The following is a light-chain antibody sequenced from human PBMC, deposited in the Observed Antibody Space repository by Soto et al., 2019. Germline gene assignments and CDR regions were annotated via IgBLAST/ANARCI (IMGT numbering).Light chain of an antibody. CDR1: QSTSSW. Sequence: DIQMTQSPSTLSASLGDRVTITCRASQSTSSWLAWYQQKPGKAPKLLIYKASSLESGVTSRFSGSGSGTEFTLTITSLQPDDSATYYCQQYDSYSLTFGGGTRVEIK. V-gene: IGKV1-5*03. CDR3: QQYDSYSLT. CDR2: KAS. J-gene: IGKJ4*01.